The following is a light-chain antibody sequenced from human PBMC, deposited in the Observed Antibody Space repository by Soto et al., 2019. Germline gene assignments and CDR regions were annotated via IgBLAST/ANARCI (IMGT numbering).Light chain of an antibody. CDR2: GAS. Sequence: EVMLTQSPGTLSLSPGERATLSCRASQSVSSNYLAWYQQKSGQAPRLLIYGASNRATGIPDRFSGSGSGTDFTLTMRRLEPEDFAVYYCQQYDTSPRTFGQGTKVEFK. J-gene: IGKJ1*01. V-gene: IGKV3-20*01. CDR1: QSVSSNY. CDR3: QQYDTSPRT.